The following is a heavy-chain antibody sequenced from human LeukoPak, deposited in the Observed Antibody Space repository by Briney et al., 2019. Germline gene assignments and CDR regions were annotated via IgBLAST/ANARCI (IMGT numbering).Heavy chain of an antibody. J-gene: IGHJ6*03. CDR1: GGSISSSSYY. CDR3: ARAGLAVAGYYYYYYMDV. D-gene: IGHD6-19*01. V-gene: IGHV4-39*07. Sequence: SETLSLTSTVSGGSISSSSYYWGWTRQPQGKWLEWIVSIYYSGSTNYNPSLKSRVTISVDKSKNQFSLKMSSVTAADTAVYYCARAGLAVAGYYYYYYMDVWGKGTTVTVSS. CDR2: IYYSGST.